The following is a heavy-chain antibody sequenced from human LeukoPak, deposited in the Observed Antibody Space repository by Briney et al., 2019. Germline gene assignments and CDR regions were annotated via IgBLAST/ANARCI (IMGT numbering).Heavy chain of an antibody. V-gene: IGHV3-23*01. CDR2: ISGGGVTT. CDR3: ARNQQLGGHSYYYYGMDV. D-gene: IGHD3-16*01. Sequence: PGGSLRLSCAASGFSLSNYWMSWARQAPGKGLEWVSGISGGGVTTYYADSVKGRFTISRDNSKNTLYLQMNSLRADDTAIYYCARNQQLGGHSYYYYGMDVWGQGTTVTVSS. J-gene: IGHJ6*02. CDR1: GFSLSNYW.